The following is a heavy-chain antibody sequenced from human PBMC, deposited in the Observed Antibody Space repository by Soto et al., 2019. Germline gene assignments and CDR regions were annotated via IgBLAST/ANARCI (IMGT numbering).Heavy chain of an antibody. CDR3: ARGRGFWSGYYGYSYYYGMDV. V-gene: IGHV1-8*01. CDR1: GYTFTSYD. Sequence: ASVKVSCKASGYTFTSYDINWVRQATGQGLEWMGWMNPNSGNTGYAQKFQGRVTMTRNTSISTAYMELSSLRSEDTAVYYCARGRGFWSGYYGYSYYYGMDVWGQRTTVTVSS. J-gene: IGHJ6*02. D-gene: IGHD3-3*01. CDR2: MNPNSGNT.